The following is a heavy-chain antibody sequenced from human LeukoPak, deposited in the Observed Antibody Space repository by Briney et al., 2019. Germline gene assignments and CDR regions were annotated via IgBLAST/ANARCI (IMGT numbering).Heavy chain of an antibody. CDR1: GYTFTGYY. CDR3: ASIRRIYDSSGSSFDY. V-gene: IGHV1-2*06. D-gene: IGHD3-22*01. Sequence: GAXVXXXCKAXGYTFTGYYMXWVRQAPGQGLEXMGRINPNSGGTNYAQKFQGRVTMTRDTSISTAYMELSRLRSDDTAVYYCASIRRIYDSSGSSFDYWGQGTLVTVSS. CDR2: INPNSGGT. J-gene: IGHJ4*02.